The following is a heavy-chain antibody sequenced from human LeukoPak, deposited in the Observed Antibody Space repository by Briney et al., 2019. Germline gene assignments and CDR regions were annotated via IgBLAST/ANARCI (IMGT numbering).Heavy chain of an antibody. CDR2: FDPEDGET. J-gene: IGHJ4*02. V-gene: IGHV1-24*01. CDR1: GYTLTELS. CDR3: ATPGPSDYYDSSGYYTRFDY. D-gene: IGHD3-22*01. Sequence: ASVKVSCKVSGYTLTELSMHSVRQAPGKGLEWMGGFDPEDGETIYAQKFQGRVTMTEDTSTDTAYMELSSLRSEDTAVYYCATPGPSDYYDSSGYYTRFDYWGQGTLVTVSS.